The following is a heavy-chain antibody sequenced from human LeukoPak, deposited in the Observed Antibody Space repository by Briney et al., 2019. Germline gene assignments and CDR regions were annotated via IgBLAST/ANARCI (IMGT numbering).Heavy chain of an antibody. CDR3: ATTPGFGSSGYYYYD. J-gene: IGHJ4*02. Sequence: SQTLCLTCTASGGSISSGSYNWSWIRQPAGKGLEWIGRIYTSGSTNDKPSLKSRVTISVDTSKNQFYLKLSAVTAADTAEYYGATTPGFGSSGYYYYDWGQGTLVTVSS. D-gene: IGHD3-22*01. CDR1: GGSISSGSYN. CDR2: IYTSGST. V-gene: IGHV4-61*02.